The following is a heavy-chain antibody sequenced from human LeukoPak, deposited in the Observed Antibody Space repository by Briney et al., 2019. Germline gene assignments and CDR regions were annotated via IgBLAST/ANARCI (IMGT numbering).Heavy chain of an antibody. D-gene: IGHD6-13*01. CDR3: AKASFPGIAAAGLFDY. CDR1: GFAFSSYS. J-gene: IGHJ4*02. Sequence: PGGSLRLSCAASGFAFSSYSVHWVRQAPGKGLEWVAVISYDGGTKYYADSVKGRFTISRDNSKTTLYLHMNSLRSEDTAVYYCAKASFPGIAAAGLFDYWGQGTLVTVSS. CDR2: ISYDGGTK. V-gene: IGHV3-30-3*01.